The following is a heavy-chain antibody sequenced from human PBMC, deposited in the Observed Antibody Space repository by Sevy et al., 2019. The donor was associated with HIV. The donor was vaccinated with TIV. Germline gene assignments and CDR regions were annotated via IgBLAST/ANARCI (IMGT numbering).Heavy chain of an antibody. CDR3: SGDFIVVVPAVPWYGMDV. J-gene: IGHJ6*02. D-gene: IGHD2-2*01. CDR2: ISSSSSTI. Sequence: GGSLRLSCAASGFTFSSYSMNWVRQAPGKGLEWVSYISSSSSTIYYADSVKGRFTNSRDNAKNSLYLQMNSLRAEDTAVYYWSGDFIVVVPAVPWYGMDVWGQGTTVTVSS. CDR1: GFTFSSYS. V-gene: IGHV3-48*01.